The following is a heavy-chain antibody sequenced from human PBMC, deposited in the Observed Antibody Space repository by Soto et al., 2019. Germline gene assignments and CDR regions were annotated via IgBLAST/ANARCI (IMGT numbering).Heavy chain of an antibody. V-gene: IGHV3-53*01. CDR3: ARDASGPFDY. D-gene: IGHD6-19*01. Sequence: PGGSLRLSCSVAGFTVSDSMSWVRQAPGKGLECVSFIHSDGSTHYTDSVRGRFTISRDNSKNTLYLQMVRLRVDDTAVYFCARDASGPFDYWGQGTLVTVSS. CDR1: GFTVSDS. CDR2: IHSDGST. J-gene: IGHJ4*02.